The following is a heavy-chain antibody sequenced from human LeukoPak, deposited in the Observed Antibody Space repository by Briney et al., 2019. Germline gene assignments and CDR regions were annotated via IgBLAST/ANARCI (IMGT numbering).Heavy chain of an antibody. CDR2: IIPIFGTA. Sequence: GASVKVSCKASGGTFSSYAISWVRQAPGQGLEWMGGIIPIFGTANYAQKFQGRVTMTTDTSTSTAYMELRSLRSDDTAVYYCARAAYGSGSYYVDYWGQGTLVTVSS. J-gene: IGHJ4*02. D-gene: IGHD3-10*01. CDR3: ARAAYGSGSYYVDY. CDR1: GGTFSSYA. V-gene: IGHV1-69*05.